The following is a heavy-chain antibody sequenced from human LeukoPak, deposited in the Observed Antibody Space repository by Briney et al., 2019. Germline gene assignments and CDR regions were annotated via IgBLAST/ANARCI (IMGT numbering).Heavy chain of an antibody. J-gene: IGHJ4*02. D-gene: IGHD1-14*01. Sequence: PGGSLRLSCAASGFTVSSNYMSWVRQAPGKGLEWVSVIYSGGSTYYADSVKGRFTISRDKSKNTLFLQMSSLGAEDTAVYYCARGYPNFDYWGQGTLVTVSS. CDR3: ARGYPNFDY. CDR1: GFTVSSNY. V-gene: IGHV3-53*01. CDR2: IYSGGST.